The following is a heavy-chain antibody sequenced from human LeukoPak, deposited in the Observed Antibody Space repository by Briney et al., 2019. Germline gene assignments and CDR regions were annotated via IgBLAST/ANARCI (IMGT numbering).Heavy chain of an antibody. CDR1: GFRFSSYA. J-gene: IGHJ4*02. CDR3: AKDSHSNGYPTSFDY. D-gene: IGHD3-22*01. CDR2: ISDNGRRK. Sequence: GGSLRLSCVASGFRFSSYAIHWVRQAPGKGLEWVALISDNGRRKEYAGSVKGRFTIDRDNSRNTVYLQMNSLRAEDTAVYYCAKDSHSNGYPTSFDYWGQGTLVTVSS. V-gene: IGHV3-30*04.